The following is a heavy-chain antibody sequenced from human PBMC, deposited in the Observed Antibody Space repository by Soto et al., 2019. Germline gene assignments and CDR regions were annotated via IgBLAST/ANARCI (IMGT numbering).Heavy chain of an antibody. CDR3: ARGAKLKYPYYYYGMDV. J-gene: IGHJ6*02. CDR2: IIPIFGTA. V-gene: IGHV1-69*13. Sequence: ASVKVSCKASGGTFSSYAISWVRQAPGQGLEWMGGIIPIFGTANYAQKFQGRVTITADESTSTAYMELSSLRSEDTAVYYCARGAKLKYPYYYYGMDVWGQGTTVTAP. CDR1: GGTFSSYA. D-gene: IGHD2-2*01.